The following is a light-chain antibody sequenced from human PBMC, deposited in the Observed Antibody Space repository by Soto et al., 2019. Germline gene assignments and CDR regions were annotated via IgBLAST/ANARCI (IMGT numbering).Light chain of an antibody. CDR3: ATWDDSLNVWL. V-gene: IGLV1-44*01. CDR2: SNT. CDR1: TSNIGSNP. Sequence: QSVLTQPPSASAPPGQRVTISCSGSTSNIGSNPVNWYQQPPGTAPKLLLYSNTQRPSGVPDRFSSSKSGTSASLAISGLQSDDESTYYCATWDDSLNVWLFGGGTKVTVL. J-gene: IGLJ2*01.